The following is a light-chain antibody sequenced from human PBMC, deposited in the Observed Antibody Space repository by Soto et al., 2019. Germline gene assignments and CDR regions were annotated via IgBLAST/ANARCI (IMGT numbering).Light chain of an antibody. CDR3: QQYNNWPPYGT. CDR2: GTY. CDR1: QCVSSN. Sequence: EVVMTQSPATLSVSPWERATLSCRASQCVSSNLAWYQHKPGEAPRLLIYGTYNRAAGVPASFSGSGSGTEFTLTISSLQSEDFAVYYCQQYNNWPPYGTFVQGTKLEIK. V-gene: IGKV3-15*01. J-gene: IGKJ2*01.